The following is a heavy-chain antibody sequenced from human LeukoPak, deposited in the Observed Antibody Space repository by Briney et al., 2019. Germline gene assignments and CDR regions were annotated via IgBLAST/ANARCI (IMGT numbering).Heavy chain of an antibody. V-gene: IGHV3-21*01. CDR1: GFTFSSYE. Sequence: GGSLRLSCAASGFTFSSYEMNWVRQAPGKGLEWVSSISSSSYIYYADSVKGRFTISRDNAKNSLYLQMNSLRAEDTAVYYCASGITIFGVVINAFDIWGQGTMVTVSS. CDR3: ASGITIFGVVINAFDI. CDR2: ISSSSYI. D-gene: IGHD3-3*01. J-gene: IGHJ3*02.